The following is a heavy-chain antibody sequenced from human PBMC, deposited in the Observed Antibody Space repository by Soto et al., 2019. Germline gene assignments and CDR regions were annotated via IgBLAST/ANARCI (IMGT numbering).Heavy chain of an antibody. Sequence: GGSLRLSCAASGFTFSSYWMSWVRQAPGKGLEWVSSISGSGDYTYFADSVKGRFTISRDNSKDTLYLQMSSLRVEDTAIYYCAKDSRSHTQGWFDPWGQGTLVTVSS. J-gene: IGHJ5*02. CDR2: ISGSGDYT. D-gene: IGHD2-15*01. CDR1: GFTFSSYW. CDR3: AKDSRSHTQGWFDP. V-gene: IGHV3-23*01.